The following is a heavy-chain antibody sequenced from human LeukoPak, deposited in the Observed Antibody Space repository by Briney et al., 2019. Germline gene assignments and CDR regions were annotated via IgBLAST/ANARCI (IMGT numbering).Heavy chain of an antibody. CDR3: ARAGSPGSVDY. Sequence: GGSLRLSCAASGFTFSSYTMHWVRQAPGKGLEWVAVISYDESNKYYADSVKGRFTISRDNSKNTLYLQMNSLRAEDTAVYYCARAGSPGSVDYWGQGTLVTVSS. CDR1: GFTFSSYT. V-gene: IGHV3-30-3*01. CDR2: ISYDESNK. D-gene: IGHD2-15*01. J-gene: IGHJ4*02.